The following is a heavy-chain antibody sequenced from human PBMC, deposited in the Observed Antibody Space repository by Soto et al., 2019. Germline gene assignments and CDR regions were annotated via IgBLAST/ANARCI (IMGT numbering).Heavy chain of an antibody. CDR2: IYPGDSDT. J-gene: IGHJ5*02. Sequence: GESLKISCTGVGYSFTSYWIGWVRQMPGKGLEWMGIIYPGDSDTRYSPSLQGQVTISADKSISTVYLQWSSLKASDTAMYYCARGYCTTNICDPWFDPWGQGTLVTVSS. CDR1: GYSFTSYW. D-gene: IGHD2-8*01. CDR3: ARGYCTTNICDPWFDP. V-gene: IGHV5-51*01.